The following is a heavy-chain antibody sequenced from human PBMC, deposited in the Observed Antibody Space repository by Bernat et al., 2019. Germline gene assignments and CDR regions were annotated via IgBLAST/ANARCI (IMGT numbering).Heavy chain of an antibody. D-gene: IGHD3-3*01. CDR2: ISGSGGST. CDR1: GFTFSSYA. V-gene: IGHV3-23*01. J-gene: IGHJ4*02. Sequence: EVQLLESGGGLVQPGGSLRLSCAASGFTFSSYAMSWVRQAPGKGLDWVSAISGSGGSTYYADSVKGRFTISRDNSKNTLYLQMNSLRAEDTAVYYCAKDHYDFWSGYFGLNDYWGQGTLVTVSS. CDR3: AKDHYDFWSGYFGLNDY.